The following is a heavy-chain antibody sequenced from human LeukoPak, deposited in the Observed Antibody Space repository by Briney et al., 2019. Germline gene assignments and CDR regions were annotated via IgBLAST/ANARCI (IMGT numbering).Heavy chain of an antibody. Sequence: GGSLRLSCAASGFTFSSYAMHWVRQAPGKGLEWVAVISYDGSDKYYADSVKGRFTISRDNSKNTLYLQMNSLRAEDTAVYYCARDQGPPAGYSSSWYPDYYYGMDVWGQGTTVTVSS. V-gene: IGHV3-30-3*01. D-gene: IGHD6-13*01. CDR1: GFTFSSYA. J-gene: IGHJ6*02. CDR2: ISYDGSDK. CDR3: ARDQGPPAGYSSSWYPDYYYGMDV.